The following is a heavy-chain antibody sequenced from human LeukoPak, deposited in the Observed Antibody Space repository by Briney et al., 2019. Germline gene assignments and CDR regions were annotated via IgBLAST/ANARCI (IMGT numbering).Heavy chain of an antibody. CDR2: ITGSGGNT. CDR1: GFIFSSYS. Sequence: GGSLRLSCAASGFIFSSYSMSWVRKAPGKGLEWVSVITGSGGNTYYADSVKGRFTISKDNSKNTVYLQMSSLRVDDTAVYYCAKAASSSWPSYYYGMDVWGQGTTVTVSS. J-gene: IGHJ6*02. CDR3: AKAASSSWPSYYYGMDV. V-gene: IGHV3-23*01. D-gene: IGHD6-13*01.